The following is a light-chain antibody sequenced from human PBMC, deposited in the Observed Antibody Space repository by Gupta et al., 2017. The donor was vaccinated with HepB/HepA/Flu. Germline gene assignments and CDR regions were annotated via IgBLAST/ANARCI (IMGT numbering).Light chain of an antibody. V-gene: IGKV3-11*01. CDR3: QLRSNWPLFS. CDR1: QSVGTY. CDR2: DAS. J-gene: IGKJ3*01. Sequence: ENVFTQSPATLSLPPGERATLPCRATQSVGTYLAWYQHKPGQAPRLLIYDASNRAPGIPARFSGSGSGTDFTLTISSREPEDFAVYYCQLRSNWPLFSFGHGTKVDIK.